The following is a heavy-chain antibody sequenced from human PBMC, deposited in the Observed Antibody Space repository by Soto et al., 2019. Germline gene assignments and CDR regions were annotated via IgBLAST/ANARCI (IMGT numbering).Heavy chain of an antibody. Sequence: PSETLSLTCTVSGGSISSPIYYWAWIRQPPGKGLEWIGSTYYRGSTYYNPSLKSRVTISVDTSKNQFSLKVRSVTAADTAVYYCATKRPIVLMVYANYFDYWGQGTLVTVSS. CDR1: GGSISSPIYY. CDR3: ATKRPIVLMVYANYFDY. D-gene: IGHD2-8*01. V-gene: IGHV4-39*01. CDR2: TYYRGST. J-gene: IGHJ4*02.